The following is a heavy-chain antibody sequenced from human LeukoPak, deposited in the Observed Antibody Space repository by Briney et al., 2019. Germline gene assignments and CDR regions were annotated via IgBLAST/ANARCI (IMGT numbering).Heavy chain of an antibody. J-gene: IGHJ4*02. V-gene: IGHV3-23*01. CDR3: AKWPEGAMDYFDY. Sequence: GGSLRLSCAASGFTFSSYSMKWVRQAPVKGLEWVLAISGDGTRTYYADSVKGRFTISRDNSKNTLYLEMSSLRVEDTAIYYCAKWPEGAMDYFDYWGQGTLVTVSS. CDR2: ISGDGTRT. D-gene: IGHD3-16*01. CDR1: GFTFSSYS.